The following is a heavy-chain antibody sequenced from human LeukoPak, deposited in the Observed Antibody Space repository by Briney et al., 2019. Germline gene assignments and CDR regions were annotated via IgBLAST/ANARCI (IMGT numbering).Heavy chain of an antibody. Sequence: PSQTLSLTCTVSGGSISSGSYYWSWIRQPAGKGLEWIGRIYTSGSTNYNPSLKSRVTISVDTSKNQFSLKLSSVTAADTAVYYCARGQDYYDSSGHDYWGQGTLVTVSS. D-gene: IGHD3-22*01. J-gene: IGHJ4*02. V-gene: IGHV4-61*02. CDR3: ARGQDYYDSSGHDY. CDR2: IYTSGST. CDR1: GGSISSGSYY.